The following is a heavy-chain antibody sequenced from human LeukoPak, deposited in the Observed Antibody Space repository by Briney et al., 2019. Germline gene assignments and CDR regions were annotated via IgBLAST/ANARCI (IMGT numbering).Heavy chain of an antibody. J-gene: IGHJ2*01. Sequence: SVKVSCKASGGTFSSYAISWVRQAPGQGLEWMGGIIPIFGTANYAQKFQGRVTITTDESTSTAYMELSSLRSEDTAVYYCAKDQGPGHWYFDLWGRGTLVTVSS. CDR1: GGTFSSYA. CDR3: AKDQGPGHWYFDL. V-gene: IGHV1-69*05. CDR2: IIPIFGTA.